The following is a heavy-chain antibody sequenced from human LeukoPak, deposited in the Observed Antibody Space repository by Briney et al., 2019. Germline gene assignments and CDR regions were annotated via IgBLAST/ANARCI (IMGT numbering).Heavy chain of an antibody. CDR1: GFTFSTYA. CDR3: AREQSGTRGWYTVDY. V-gene: IGHV3-23*01. CDR2: IRPDGDRT. D-gene: IGHD6-19*01. J-gene: IGHJ4*02. Sequence: GGSLRLSCAASGFTFSTYAITWVRQGPGKGLEWVSAIRPDGDRTYYANPVRGRFTISRDNSKDTVYLQISGLRVEDTAVYYCAREQSGTRGWYTVDYWGQGTLVTVSS.